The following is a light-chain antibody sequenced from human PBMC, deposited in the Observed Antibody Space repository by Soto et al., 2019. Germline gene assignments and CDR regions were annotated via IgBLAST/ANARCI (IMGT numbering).Light chain of an antibody. Sequence: EIVLTQSPATLSLSPGERATLSCRASQSVSSYLAWYQQKPGQAPRLLIYDASNRPTGIPGRFSGRGSGTDFTLTISSLESEDVAIYYCQQRSNWPLTFGGGTKVEIK. CDR3: QQRSNWPLT. CDR2: DAS. V-gene: IGKV3-11*01. J-gene: IGKJ4*01. CDR1: QSVSSY.